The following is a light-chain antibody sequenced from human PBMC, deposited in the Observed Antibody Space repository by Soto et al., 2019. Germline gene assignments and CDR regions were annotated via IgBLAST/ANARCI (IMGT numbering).Light chain of an antibody. CDR1: SDDVGAFNY. CDR2: EVS. CDR3: TSSASSGNYV. J-gene: IGLJ1*01. Sequence: QSVLTQPASVSGSPGQSITISCTGTSDDVGAFNYVSWYQQHPGKAPKLMIFEVSRRPSGVSNRFSGSKSGNTASLTISGLQSEDEADYYCTSSASSGNYVFGTGTKVTVL. V-gene: IGLV2-14*01.